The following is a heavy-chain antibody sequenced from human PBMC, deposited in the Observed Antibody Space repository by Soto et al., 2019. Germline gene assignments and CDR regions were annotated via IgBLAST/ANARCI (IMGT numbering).Heavy chain of an antibody. D-gene: IGHD3-16*02. CDR1: GYTCTSRC. CDR3: AAVTFGGVIVPVY. CDR2: IVVYSGNT. Sequence: SVRFSYRPSGYTCTSRCITWVQQASGQGLEWMGWIVVYSGNTNYAQKFQDRVTMTRDTSTSTAYMELSSLRSEDTAVYYCAAVTFGGVIVPVYWGQGTLVTVP. V-gene: IGHV1-58*02. J-gene: IGHJ4*02.